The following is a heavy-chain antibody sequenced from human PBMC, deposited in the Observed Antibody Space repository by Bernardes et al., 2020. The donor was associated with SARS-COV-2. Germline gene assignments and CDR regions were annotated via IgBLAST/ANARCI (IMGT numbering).Heavy chain of an antibody. D-gene: IGHD5-12*01. CDR3: AGGGSDYDGQGWFDP. CDR2: ITWSGGTT. CDR1: GFSFSSYA. Sequence: VGSLRLSCAASGFSFSSYAMSWVRQAPGKGLEWVSTITWSGGTTFYADSVRGRFSISRDNSKNTLFLQMNSLRVDDTAVYYCAGGGSDYDGQGWFDPWGQGTLVTVSP. J-gene: IGHJ5*02. V-gene: IGHV3-23*01.